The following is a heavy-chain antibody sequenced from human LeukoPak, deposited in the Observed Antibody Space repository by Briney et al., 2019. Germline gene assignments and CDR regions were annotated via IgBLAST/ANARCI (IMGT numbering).Heavy chain of an antibody. J-gene: IGHJ4*02. CDR1: GYTFTSYG. CDR3: ARVPDYYGSGSYSLLFDY. V-gene: IGHV1-18*04. Sequence: GASVKVSCMASGYTFTSYGISWVRQAPGQGLEWMGWISAYDGNTNYAQKLQGRVTMTTDTSTSTAYMELRSLRSDDTAVYYCARVPDYYGSGSYSLLFDYWGQGTLVTVSS. CDR2: ISAYDGNT. D-gene: IGHD3-10*01.